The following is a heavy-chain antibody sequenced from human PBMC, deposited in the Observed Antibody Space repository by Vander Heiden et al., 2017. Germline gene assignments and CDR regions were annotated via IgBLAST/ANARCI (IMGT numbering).Heavy chain of an antibody. J-gene: IGHJ4*02. Sequence: QVHLVESGGGVVQPGRSLRLSCAASGFSFRSYGMHRVRQAPGKGLEWVAVISYDGSNKFYTDSVKGRFTISRDNSKNTLYLQMSSLSAEDTAVYYCAKREGDYYDSSGYYGLDYWGQGTLVTVSS. V-gene: IGHV3-30*18. CDR2: ISYDGSNK. CDR1: GFSFRSYG. D-gene: IGHD3-22*01. CDR3: AKREGDYYDSSGYYGLDY.